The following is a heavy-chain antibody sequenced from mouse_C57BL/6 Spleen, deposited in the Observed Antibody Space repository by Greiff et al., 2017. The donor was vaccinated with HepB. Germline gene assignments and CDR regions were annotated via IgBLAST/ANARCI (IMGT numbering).Heavy chain of an antibody. CDR3: AIYPDYYGSSYPYAMDY. Sequence: VQLQQPGAELVKPGASVKVSCKASGYTFTSYWMHWVKQRPGQGLEWIGRIHPSDSDTNYNQKFKGKATLTVDKSSSTAYMQLSSLTSEDSAVYYCAIYPDYYGSSYPYAMDYWGQGTSVTVSS. D-gene: IGHD1-1*01. V-gene: IGHV1-74*01. J-gene: IGHJ4*01. CDR1: GYTFTSYW. CDR2: IHPSDSDT.